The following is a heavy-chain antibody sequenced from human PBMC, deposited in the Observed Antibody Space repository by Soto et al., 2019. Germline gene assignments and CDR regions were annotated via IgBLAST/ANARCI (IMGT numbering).Heavy chain of an antibody. J-gene: IGHJ5*02. Sequence: QVQLVQSGAEVKKPGSSVKVSCKASGGTFSSYTISWVRQAPGQGLEWMGRIIPILGIANYAQKFQGRVTITADKSTSTDYMGLSSLRSEDTAVYYCARDGYCSGGSCYSRGWFDPWGQGTLVTVSS. CDR3: ARDGYCSGGSCYSRGWFDP. D-gene: IGHD2-15*01. V-gene: IGHV1-69*08. CDR2: IIPILGIA. CDR1: GGTFSSYT.